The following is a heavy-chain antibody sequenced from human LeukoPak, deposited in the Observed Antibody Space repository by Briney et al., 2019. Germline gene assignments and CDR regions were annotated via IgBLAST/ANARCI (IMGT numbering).Heavy chain of an antibody. J-gene: IGHJ6*03. CDR1: GFTFSRNV. V-gene: IGHV3-30*01. Sequence: GSSLRLSCAAYGFTFSRNVMHWVRQAPGKCLEWVASISYDGNNKFHSDSVKGRFTISRDNSRNTLYLQMNSLRGEDAAVYSCARGGIPTGPYYYFYYMDVWGKGTAVTVSS. CDR3: ARGGIPTGPYYYFYYMDV. D-gene: IGHD3-10*01. CDR2: ISYDGNNK.